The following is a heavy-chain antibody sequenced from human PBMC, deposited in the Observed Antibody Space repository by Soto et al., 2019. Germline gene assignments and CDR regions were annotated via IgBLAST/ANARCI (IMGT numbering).Heavy chain of an antibody. V-gene: IGHV1-46*01. CDR3: ALGPPGKVVPAAILGWFDP. CDR2: IHPSGDT. Sequence: ASVKVSCKASGYKFTTYFIHWVRQAPGQGLEWMGMIHPSGDTGYAQKFRGRVTMTIDTSTTTAYMELRNLTSEDTAVYYCALGPPGKVVPAAILGWFDPWGQGTLVTVSS. CDR1: GYKFTTYF. J-gene: IGHJ5*02. D-gene: IGHD2-2*02.